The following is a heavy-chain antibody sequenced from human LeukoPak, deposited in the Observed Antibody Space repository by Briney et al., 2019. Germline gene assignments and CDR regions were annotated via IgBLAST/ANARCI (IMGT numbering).Heavy chain of an antibody. CDR1: GYTFTFFY. CDR3: ARGILVVIAIGTFDI. Sequence: SVNLSLNCSGYTFTFFYIYFLRQAPGQGLEWMGLIAPNNGGTNYAQKFQGRVTMTRDTSISTVYMELSRLRSDDTAVYYCARGILVVIAIGTFDIWGRGTMVTVSS. V-gene: IGHV1-2*02. CDR2: IAPNNGGT. D-gene: IGHD2-21*01. J-gene: IGHJ3*02.